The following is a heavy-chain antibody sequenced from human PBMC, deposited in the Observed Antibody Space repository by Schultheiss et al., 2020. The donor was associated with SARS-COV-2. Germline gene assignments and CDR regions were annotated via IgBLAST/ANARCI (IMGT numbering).Heavy chain of an antibody. CDR3: ARPMRGISEPFDV. V-gene: IGHV5-10-1*01. CDR2: IDPSNSRV. J-gene: IGHJ3*01. Sequence: KVSCETSGYTFTDYWIVWVRQIAGKGLEWVGRIDPSNSRVDYSPSFQGHVTISADKSITTAYLQWTSLKASDSAMYYCARPMRGISEPFDVWGQGTMVTVSS. CDR1: GYTFTDYW. D-gene: IGHD3-10*01.